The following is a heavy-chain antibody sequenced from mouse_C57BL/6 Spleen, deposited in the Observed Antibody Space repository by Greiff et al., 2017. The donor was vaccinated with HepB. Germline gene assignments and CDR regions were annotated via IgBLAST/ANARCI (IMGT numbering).Heavy chain of an antibody. CDR2: IYPRSGNT. CDR3: ARRTTVVSTGAMDY. V-gene: IGHV1-81*01. D-gene: IGHD1-1*01. J-gene: IGHJ4*01. CDR1: GYTFTSYG. Sequence: VKLQESGAELARPGASVKLSCKASGYTFTSYGISWVKQRTGQGLEWIGEIYPRSGNTYYNEKFKGKATLTADKSSSTAYMELRSLTSEDSAVYFCARRTTVVSTGAMDYWGQGTSVTVSS.